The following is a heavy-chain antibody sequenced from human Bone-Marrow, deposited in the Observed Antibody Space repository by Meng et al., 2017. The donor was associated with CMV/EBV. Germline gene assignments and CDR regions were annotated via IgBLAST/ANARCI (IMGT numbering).Heavy chain of an antibody. CDR2: IYYSGST. D-gene: IGHD5-18*01. V-gene: IGHV4-31*02. CDR1: GSISSGGYY. Sequence: GSISSGGYYWSWIRQHPGKGLEWIGYIYYSGSTYYNPSLKSRVTISVDTSKNQFSLKLSSVTAADTAVYYCASGGPEYSYGYVDFDYWGQGTLVTVSS. J-gene: IGHJ4*02. CDR3: ASGGPEYSYGYVDFDY.